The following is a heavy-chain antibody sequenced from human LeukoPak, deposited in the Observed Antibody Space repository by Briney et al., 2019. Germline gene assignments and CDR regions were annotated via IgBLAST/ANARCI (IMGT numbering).Heavy chain of an antibody. Sequence: PGGSLRLSCAASGFTFSSYAMSWVRQAPGKGLEWVSAISGSGGSTYYADSVKGRFTISRDNSKNTLYLQMNSLRAEDTALYHCAREGVGYCSSTSCYTSHPCADHNDYWGQGTLVTVSS. CDR2: ISGSGGST. CDR3: AREGVGYCSSTSCYTSHPCADHNDY. D-gene: IGHD2-2*02. V-gene: IGHV3-23*01. CDR1: GFTFSSYA. J-gene: IGHJ4*02.